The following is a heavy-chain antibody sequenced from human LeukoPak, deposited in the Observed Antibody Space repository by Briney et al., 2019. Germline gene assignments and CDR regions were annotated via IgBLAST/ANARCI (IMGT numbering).Heavy chain of an antibody. Sequence: GGSLRLSCAASGLTFSSYWMSWIRQALGKGLEWVANIKQDGSEKHYVDSVRGRFTISRDNSKNSLYLQMNSLRAGDTAVYYCARGEYYYDGGYWGQGTLVTVAS. CDR2: IKQDGSEK. CDR3: ARGEYYYDGGY. CDR1: GLTFSSYW. D-gene: IGHD3-22*01. V-gene: IGHV3-7*05. J-gene: IGHJ4*02.